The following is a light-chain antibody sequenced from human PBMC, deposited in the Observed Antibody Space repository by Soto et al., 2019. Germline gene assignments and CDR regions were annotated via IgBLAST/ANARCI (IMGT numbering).Light chain of an antibody. CDR1: SSNIGDNH. CDR3: GAWDSSLSAWL. V-gene: IGLV1-51*01. Sequence: QSVLTQPPSVSAAPGQKVTISCSGSSSNIGDNHVSWYQQFPGTAPKLLIYDNDNRPSGIPDRVSASESGTSASLAITGLQPGDEADYYCGAWDSSLSAWLFGGGTKLTVL. J-gene: IGLJ3*02. CDR2: DND.